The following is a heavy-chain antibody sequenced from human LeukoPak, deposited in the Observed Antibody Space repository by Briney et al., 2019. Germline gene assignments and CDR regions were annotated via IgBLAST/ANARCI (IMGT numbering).Heavy chain of an antibody. CDR3: ARLHRGEEAFDI. CDR2: IYYSGST. Sequence: PSETLSLTCTVSGGSISSYYWSWIRQSPGKGLEWIGYIYYSGSTNYNPSLKSRVTISVDTSKNQFSLKLGSVTTADTAVYYCARLHRGEEAFDIWGQGTMVTVSS. V-gene: IGHV4-59*01. CDR1: GGSISSYY. J-gene: IGHJ3*02.